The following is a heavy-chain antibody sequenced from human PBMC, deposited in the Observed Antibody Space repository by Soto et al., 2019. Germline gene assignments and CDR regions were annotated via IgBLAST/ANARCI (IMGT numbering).Heavy chain of an antibody. J-gene: IGHJ6*02. CDR2: IIPILGIA. Sequence: QVQLVQSGAEVKKPGSSVKVSCKASGGTFSSYTISWVRQAPGQGLEWMGRIIPILGIANYAQKFQGRVTITADKSTSTAYMELSILRSEDTAVYYCASQLLGYYYYYGMDVWGQGTTVTVSS. D-gene: IGHD2-2*01. CDR3: ASQLLGYYYYYGMDV. CDR1: GGTFSSYT. V-gene: IGHV1-69*02.